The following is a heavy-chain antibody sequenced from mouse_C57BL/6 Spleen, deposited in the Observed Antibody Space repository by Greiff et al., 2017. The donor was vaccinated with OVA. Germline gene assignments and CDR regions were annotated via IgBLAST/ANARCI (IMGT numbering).Heavy chain of an antibody. J-gene: IGHJ3*01. CDR3: ARRGNYRDYAD. CDR1: GYTFTSYW. Sequence: QVQLQQPGAELVKPGASVKLSCKASGYTFTSYWMQWVKQRPGQGLEWIGEIDPSDSYTNYNQKFKGKATLTVDTSSSTAYMQLRSLTSEDSAVYYCARRGNYRDYADWGKGTLVTVAA. D-gene: IGHD2-12*01. CDR2: IDPSDSYT. V-gene: IGHV1-50*01.